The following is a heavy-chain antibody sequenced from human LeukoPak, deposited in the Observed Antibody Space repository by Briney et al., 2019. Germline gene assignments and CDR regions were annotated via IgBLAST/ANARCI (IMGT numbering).Heavy chain of an antibody. Sequence: GGSLRLSCAASGFTFSNAWMSWVRQGPGKGLEWVGRIKRKTDGGTTDYPAPVKGRFTISRDDSKNTLYLQMNSLKTEDSAVYYCTTHRIAAYYYGVDVWGQGTAVTVSS. J-gene: IGHJ6*02. CDR1: GFTFSNAW. CDR2: IKRKTDGGTT. D-gene: IGHD2-15*01. CDR3: TTHRIAAYYYGVDV. V-gene: IGHV3-15*01.